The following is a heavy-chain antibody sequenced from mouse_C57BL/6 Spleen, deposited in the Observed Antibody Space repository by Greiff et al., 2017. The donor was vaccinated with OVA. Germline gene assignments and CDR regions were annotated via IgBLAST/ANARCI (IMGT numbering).Heavy chain of an antibody. V-gene: IGHV5-17*01. Sequence: DVMLVESGGGLVKPGGSLKLSCAASGFTFSDYGMHWVRQAPEKGLEWVAYISRGSSTISYADTLKGRFTISRDKAKNTPFLQMTSLRCEDTAKYYCAWSGLNDGYYNAIDYWGQGTSVTVSS. CDR2: ISRGSSTI. CDR3: AWSGLNDGYYNAIDY. J-gene: IGHJ4*01. CDR1: GFTFSDYG. D-gene: IGHD2-3*01.